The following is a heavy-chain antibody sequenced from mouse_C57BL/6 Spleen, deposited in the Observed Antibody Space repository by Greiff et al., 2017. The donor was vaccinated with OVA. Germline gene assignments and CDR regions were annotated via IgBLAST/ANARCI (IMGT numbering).Heavy chain of an antibody. Sequence: EVQLVESGPGLVKPSQSLSLTCSVTGYSITSGYYWNWIRQFPGNKLEWMGYISYDGSNNYNPSLKHRISITRDTSKNQFFLKLNSVTTEDTATYYCARGYFDYWGQGTTLTVSS. CDR2: ISYDGSN. V-gene: IGHV3-6*01. CDR1: GYSITSGYY. J-gene: IGHJ2*01. CDR3: ARGYFDY.